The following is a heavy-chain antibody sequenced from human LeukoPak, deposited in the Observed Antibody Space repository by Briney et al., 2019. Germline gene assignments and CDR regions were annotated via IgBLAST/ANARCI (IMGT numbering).Heavy chain of an antibody. V-gene: IGHV1-18*01. CDR3: ASTYCSSTSCYTGFDY. D-gene: IGHD2-2*02. CDR1: RYTFTSYG. Sequence: ASVKVSCKASRYTFTSYGISWVRQAPGQGLEWMGWISAYNGNTNYAQKLQGRVTMTTVSSTSTAYMELRSLRSDDTAVYYCASTYCSSTSCYTGFDYWGQGTLVTVSS. CDR2: ISAYNGNT. J-gene: IGHJ4*02.